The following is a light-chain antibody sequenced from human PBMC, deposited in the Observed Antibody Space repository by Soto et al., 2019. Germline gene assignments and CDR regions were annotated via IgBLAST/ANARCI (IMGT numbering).Light chain of an antibody. CDR2: DVS. CDR1: SSDVGGYKY. V-gene: IGLV2-14*01. J-gene: IGLJ1*01. CDR3: SAYRSSSTLYI. Sequence: QSALTQPASVSGSPGQSITISCTGTSSDVGGYKYVSWYQQHPGKALKLMIYDVSNRPSGVSNRFSGSKSGNTASLTISGLQAEDEADYYCSAYRSSSTLYIFGSGTKVTVL.